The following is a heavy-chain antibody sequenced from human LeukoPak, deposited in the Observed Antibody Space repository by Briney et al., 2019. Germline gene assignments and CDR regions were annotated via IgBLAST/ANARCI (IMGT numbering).Heavy chain of an antibody. V-gene: IGHV3-23*01. CDR3: AKGSDPTMIAPRFDY. D-gene: IGHD3-22*01. CDR1: GFTFSSYA. Sequence: GGSLRLSCAASGFTFSSYAMSWVRQAPGKGLEWVSAISGSGGSTYYADSVKGRFTISRDNSKNTLYLQMNSLRAEDTAVYYCAKGSDPTMIAPRFDYWGQGTLVTVSS. CDR2: ISGSGGST. J-gene: IGHJ4*02.